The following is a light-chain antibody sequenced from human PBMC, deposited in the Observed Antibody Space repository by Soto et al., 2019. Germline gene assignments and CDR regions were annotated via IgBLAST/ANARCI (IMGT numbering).Light chain of an antibody. V-gene: IGKV3-20*01. CDR3: QRYGSSPLIT. J-gene: IGKJ5*01. CDR2: GTS. CDR1: QSVSSSS. Sequence: ETVLTQSPGTLSLSPGERATLSGRASQSVSSSSLAWYQQRPGQAPRLLIYGTSSRATGIPDRFSGSGSGTDFTLTISRLEPEDLAVYFCQRYGSSPLITVGQGTRLEIK.